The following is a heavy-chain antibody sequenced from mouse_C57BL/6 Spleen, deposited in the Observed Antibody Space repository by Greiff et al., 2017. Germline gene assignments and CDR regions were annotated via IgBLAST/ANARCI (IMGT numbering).Heavy chain of an antibody. CDR2: INPSSGYT. D-gene: IGHD2-4*01. J-gene: IGHJ2*01. V-gene: IGHV1-7*01. Sequence: VQLVESGAELAKPGASVKLSCKASGYTFTSYWMHWVKQRPGQGLEWIGYINPSSGYTKYNQKFKDKATLTADKSSSTAYMQLSSLTYEDSAVYYCANYDYDSLLDYWGQGTTLTVSS. CDR1: GYTFTSYW. CDR3: ANYDYDSLLDY.